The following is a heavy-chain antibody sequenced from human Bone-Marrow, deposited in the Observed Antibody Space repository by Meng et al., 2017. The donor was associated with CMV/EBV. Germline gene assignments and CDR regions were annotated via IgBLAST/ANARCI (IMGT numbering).Heavy chain of an antibody. CDR1: GDTFRSYT. CDR3: ANLQTGRWLQFLGA. CDR2: IIPIFGTA. J-gene: IGHJ5*02. V-gene: IGHV1-69*05. Sequence: SVKVFCKASGDTFRSYTITWVRQAPGQGLEWKGRIIPIFGTANYAQKFQGRVTITTDESTSTAYMELSSLRSEDTAVYYCANLQTGRWLQFLGAWGQGTLVTVSS. D-gene: IGHD5-24*01.